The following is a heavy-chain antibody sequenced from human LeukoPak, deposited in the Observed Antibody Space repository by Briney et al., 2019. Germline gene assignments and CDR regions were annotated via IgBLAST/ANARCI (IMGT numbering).Heavy chain of an antibody. CDR1: GFTFSSYG. CDR2: IWYDGSNK. CDR3: AREPSYSSGWFDP. V-gene: IGHV3-33*01. D-gene: IGHD6-19*01. Sequence: QPGRSLRLSCAASGFTFSSYGMHWVRQAPGKGLEWVAVIWYDGSNKYYADSVKGRFTISRDNSKNTLYLQMNSLRAEDTAVYYCAREPSYSSGWFDPWGQGTLVTVSS. J-gene: IGHJ5*02.